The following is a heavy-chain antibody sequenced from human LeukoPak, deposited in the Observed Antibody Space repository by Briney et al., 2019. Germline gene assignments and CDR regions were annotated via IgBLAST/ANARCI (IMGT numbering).Heavy chain of an antibody. Sequence: GGSLRLSCAASGFPFSSYAMSWVRQAPGKGVEGGSAISGSGGSTYYADSVKGRFTISRDNSKNTLYLQMDSLRAEGTAVYYCAKDGHGFVFDYWGQGTLVTVSS. CDR3: AKDGHGFVFDY. CDR2: ISGSGGST. J-gene: IGHJ4*02. V-gene: IGHV3-23*01. D-gene: IGHD3-10*01. CDR1: GFPFSSYA.